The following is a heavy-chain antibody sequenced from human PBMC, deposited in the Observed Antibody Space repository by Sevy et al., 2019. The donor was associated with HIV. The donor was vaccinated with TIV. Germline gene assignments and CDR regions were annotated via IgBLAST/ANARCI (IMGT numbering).Heavy chain of an antibody. CDR2: ISSSTI. Sequence: GGSLRLSCAASGFTFSSYSMNWVRQAPGKGLEWVSYISSSTIYYADSVKGRFTISRDNAKNSLDLQMNSLRAEYTAVYYWARLSGYSSSGSYFDYWGQGTLVTVSS. J-gene: IGHJ4*02. CDR1: GFTFSSYS. D-gene: IGHD6-13*01. V-gene: IGHV3-48*01. CDR3: ARLSGYSSSGSYFDY.